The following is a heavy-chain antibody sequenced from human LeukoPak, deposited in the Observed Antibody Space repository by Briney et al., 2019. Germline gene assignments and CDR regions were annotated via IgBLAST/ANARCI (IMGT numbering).Heavy chain of an antibody. J-gene: IGHJ4*02. Sequence: GGSLRLSCAASGFTFDDYAMPWVRQAPGKGLEWVSGISWNSGSIGYADSVKGRFTISRDNAKNSLYLQMNSLRAEDTALYYCAKDKGDYGYDYFDYWGQGTLVTVSS. CDR3: AKDKGDYGYDYFDY. CDR1: GFTFDDYA. D-gene: IGHD4-17*01. CDR2: ISWNSGSI. V-gene: IGHV3-9*01.